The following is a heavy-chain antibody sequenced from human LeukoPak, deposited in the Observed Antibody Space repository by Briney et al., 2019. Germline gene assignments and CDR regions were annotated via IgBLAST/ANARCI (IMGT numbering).Heavy chain of an antibody. D-gene: IGHD3-10*01. CDR1: GVTVSSNY. Sequence: GGSLRLSCAASGVTVSSNYISWVRQAPGKGLGWVSVIYSDGRTYYTDSVKGRFTISRDNSKNTPYLQMNSLRAEDTAVYYCARSRAGSGSYFGAFDIWGQGTMVTVSS. J-gene: IGHJ3*02. CDR3: ARSRAGSGSYFGAFDI. CDR2: IYSDGRT. V-gene: IGHV3-53*01.